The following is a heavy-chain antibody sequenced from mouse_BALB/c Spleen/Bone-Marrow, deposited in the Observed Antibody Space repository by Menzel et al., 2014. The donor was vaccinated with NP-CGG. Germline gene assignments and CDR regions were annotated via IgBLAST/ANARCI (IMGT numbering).Heavy chain of an antibody. CDR1: GYTFTSYY. V-gene: IGHV1S56*01. CDR3: ARGGGMDY. Sequence: QVQLQQSGPELVKPGASVKMSCKASGYTFTSYYIHWVKQRPGQGLEWIGRIYPGDGSTKYNEKFKGKTTLTADKSSSTAYMLLSSLTSEDSAIYFCARGGGMDYWGQGTSVTVSS. CDR2: IYPGDGST. J-gene: IGHJ4*01.